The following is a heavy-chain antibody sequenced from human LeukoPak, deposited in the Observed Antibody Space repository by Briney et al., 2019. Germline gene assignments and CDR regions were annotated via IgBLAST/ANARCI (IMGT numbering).Heavy chain of an antibody. CDR3: MRDNRSGWYYFDY. CDR1: GHTVINYN. V-gene: IGHV1-46*01. Sequence: ASVNLSCTPSGHTVINYNILWVRQAPGQGLGGMGIIIPSGGSPIYAQKFRDRVTITRDTSTSTVYMELSRLRPEDTTVYYCMRDNRSGWYYFDYWGQGTRVTVSS. J-gene: IGHJ4*02. D-gene: IGHD6-19*01. CDR2: IIPSGGSP.